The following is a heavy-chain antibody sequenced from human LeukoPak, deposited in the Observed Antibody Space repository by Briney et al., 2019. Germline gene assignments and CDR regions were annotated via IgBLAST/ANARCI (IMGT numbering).Heavy chain of an antibody. CDR2: IYYSGST. CDR1: GGSISSSSYY. D-gene: IGHD3-3*01. Sequence: PSETLSLTCTVSGGSISSSSYYWGWIRQPPGKGLEWIGSIYYSGSTYYNPSLKSRVTISVVTSKDQFILQLNSVTAADTAVYYCVRHDGRGGSTMGAFDSWGQGSLVTVSS. V-gene: IGHV4-39*01. CDR3: VRHDGRGGSTMGAFDS. J-gene: IGHJ5*01.